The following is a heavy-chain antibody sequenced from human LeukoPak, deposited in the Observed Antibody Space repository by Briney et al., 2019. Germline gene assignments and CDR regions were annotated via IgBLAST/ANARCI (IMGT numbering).Heavy chain of an antibody. CDR2: INSDGSST. Sequence: GGSLRLSCAASGFTFSSYWMHWVRQAPGKGLVWVSRINSDGSSTSYADSVKGRFTISRDNAKNTLYLQMSSLRAEDTAVYYCARGLVAGTGIYYYYYYGMDVWGQGTTVTVSS. D-gene: IGHD6-19*01. V-gene: IGHV3-74*01. CDR1: GFTFSSYW. J-gene: IGHJ6*02. CDR3: ARGLVAGTGIYYYYYYGMDV.